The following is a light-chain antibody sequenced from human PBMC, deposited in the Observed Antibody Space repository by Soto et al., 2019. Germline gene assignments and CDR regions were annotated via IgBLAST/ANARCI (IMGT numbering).Light chain of an antibody. V-gene: IGKV3-15*01. CDR1: QDVSSN. Sequence: EMVVTQSPATLSVSPGERATLSCRASQDVSSNLAWYQQKPGQAPSLLIYGASTRATGTPARFSGSGSGTEFPLTISSLQSEDYAVYFCQQYIRWPLTFGGGTKVEIK. CDR2: GAS. CDR3: QQYIRWPLT. J-gene: IGKJ4*01.